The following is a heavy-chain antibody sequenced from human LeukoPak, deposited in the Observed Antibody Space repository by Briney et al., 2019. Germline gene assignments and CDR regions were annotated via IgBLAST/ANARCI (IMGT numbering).Heavy chain of an antibody. CDR3: ARAVLTTVTSFDY. J-gene: IGHJ4*02. D-gene: IGHD4-17*01. Sequence: PRASVKVSCKASGYTFTGYYMHWVRQAPGQGLEWMGWINPNSGGTNYAQKFQGWVTMTRDTSISTAYMELGRLRSDDTAVYYCARAVLTTVTSFDYWGQGTLVTVSS. CDR2: INPNSGGT. V-gene: IGHV1-2*04. CDR1: GYTFTGYY.